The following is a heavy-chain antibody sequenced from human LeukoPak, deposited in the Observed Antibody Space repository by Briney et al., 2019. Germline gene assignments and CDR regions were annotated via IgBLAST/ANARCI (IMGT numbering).Heavy chain of an antibody. CDR3: ARDLLAGDTGYYMDV. Sequence: ASVKVSCKASGYTFTSYGISWVRQAPGQGLEWMGWISTYNGNTNYAQKLQGRVTMTIDTSTSTAYMELKSLRSDDTAVYYCARDLLAGDTGYYMDVWGKGTTVTISS. CDR2: ISTYNGNT. J-gene: IGHJ6*03. V-gene: IGHV1-18*01. D-gene: IGHD5-18*01. CDR1: GYTFTSYG.